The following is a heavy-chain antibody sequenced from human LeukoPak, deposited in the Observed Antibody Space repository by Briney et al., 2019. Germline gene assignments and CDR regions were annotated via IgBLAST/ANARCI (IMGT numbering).Heavy chain of an antibody. Sequence: PGGSLRLSCAASGFTFRVYGMNRVHQAPGKGPEWVSYISDDSDTIHYADSAKGRFTMSRDNAKNSLFLQMNSLRADDTAVYYCARATRNGYDYWGQGTLVTVSS. CDR3: ARATRNGYDY. V-gene: IGHV3-48*04. CDR2: ISDDSDTI. CDR1: GFTFRVYG. J-gene: IGHJ4*02. D-gene: IGHD5-24*01.